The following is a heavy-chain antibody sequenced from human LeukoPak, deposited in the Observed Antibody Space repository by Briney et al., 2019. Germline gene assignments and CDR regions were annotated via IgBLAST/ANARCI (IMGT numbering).Heavy chain of an antibody. J-gene: IGHJ5*02. CDR1: GFTFSSYA. CDR3: AREATNNWFDP. V-gene: IGHV3-30-3*01. CDR2: ISDDGSNK. Sequence: GRSLRLSCAASGFTFSSYAMHWVRQAPGKGLEWVAVISDDGSNKYYADSVKGRFTISRDNSKNTLYLQMNSLRPEDTAVYYCAREATNNWFDPWGQGTPVTVSS.